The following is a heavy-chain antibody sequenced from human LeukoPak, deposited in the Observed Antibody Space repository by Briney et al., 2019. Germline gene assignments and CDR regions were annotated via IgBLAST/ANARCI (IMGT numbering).Heavy chain of an antibody. V-gene: IGHV1-18*01. CDR3: ARDYSARPYYYDTSGYPHDAFDM. CDR2: ISAYNGNT. CDR1: GYTFTSYG. J-gene: IGHJ3*02. Sequence: GASVKVSRKASGYTFTSYGISWVRQAPGQGLEWMGWISAYNGNTNYAQKLQGRVTMTTDTSTSTAYMELRSLRSDDTAVYYCARDYSARPYYYDTSGYPHDAFDMWGQGTMVTVSS. D-gene: IGHD3-22*01.